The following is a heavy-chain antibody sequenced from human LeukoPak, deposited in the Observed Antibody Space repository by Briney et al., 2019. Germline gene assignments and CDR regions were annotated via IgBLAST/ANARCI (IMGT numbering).Heavy chain of an antibody. CDR2: IWYDGSNK. V-gene: IGHV3-33*06. D-gene: IGHD3-3*01. J-gene: IGHJ6*03. CDR3: AKRGYDFWSGYYYYYYMDV. CDR1: GFTFSSYG. Sequence: PGGSLRLSCAASGFTFSSYGMHWVRQAPGKGLEWVAVIWYDGSNKYYADSVKGRFTISRDNSKNTLYLQMNSLRAEDTAVYYCAKRGYDFWSGYYYYYYMDVWGKGTTVTVSS.